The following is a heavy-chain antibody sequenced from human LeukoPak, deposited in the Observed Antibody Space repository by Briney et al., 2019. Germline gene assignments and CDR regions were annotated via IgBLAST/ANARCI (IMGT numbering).Heavy chain of an antibody. CDR2: ISASGGGT. J-gene: IGHJ4*02. CDR1: GFTFSSYA. D-gene: IGHD3-10*01. V-gene: IGHV3-23*01. Sequence: PGGSLRLSCTASGFTFSSYAMSWVSQAPGKGLEWVSAISASGGGTYYTDSVKGRFTISRDNSKHTLYLQMNSLRDEDTALYYCAKEIAGSYYLFDYWGQGTLVTVSS. CDR3: AKEIAGSYYLFDY.